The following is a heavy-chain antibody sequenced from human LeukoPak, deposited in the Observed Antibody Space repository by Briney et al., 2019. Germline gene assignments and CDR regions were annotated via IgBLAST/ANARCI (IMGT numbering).Heavy chain of an antibody. CDR1: GFAFSTYT. D-gene: IGHD3-22*01. J-gene: IGHJ4*02. CDR3: AVSDYYFERSDYVAFDY. V-gene: IGHV3-48*01. Sequence: GGSLRLSCAASGFAFSTYTMHWVRQTPGKGLEWVSYISDNGFTTYLADSVKGRFTISRDNAKNFLYLQMNSLRSEDTAVYYCAVSDYYFERSDYVAFDYWGQGTLVTVSS. CDR2: ISDNGFTT.